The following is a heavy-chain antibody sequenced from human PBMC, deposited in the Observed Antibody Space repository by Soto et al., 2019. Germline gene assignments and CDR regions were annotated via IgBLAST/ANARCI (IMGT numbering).Heavy chain of an antibody. D-gene: IGHD4-17*01. CDR3: GKDPNGDYFGAFDF. V-gene: IGHV3-23*01. J-gene: IGHJ3*01. CDR2: ITGSGDYT. CDR1: GFTFSSYA. Sequence: EVQMLESGGGLVQPGGSLRLSCAASGFTFSSYALTWVRQAPGKGLEWVSSITGSGDYTRYTDSVKGRFTITIDNAKNTLFLQMKCLRADDTSIYYCGKDPNGDYFGAFDFWGQGTMVTVSS.